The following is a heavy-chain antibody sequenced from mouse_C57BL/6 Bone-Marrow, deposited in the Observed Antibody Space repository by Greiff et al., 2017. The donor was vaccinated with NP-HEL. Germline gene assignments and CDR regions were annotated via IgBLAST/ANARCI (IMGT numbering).Heavy chain of an antibody. V-gene: IGHV3-8*01. D-gene: IGHD1-1*01. J-gene: IGHJ1*03. CDR2: ISYSGST. CDR1: GYSITSDY. Sequence: EVKLMESGPGLAKPSQTLSLPCSVTGYSITSDYWNWIRKFPGNKLEYMGYISYSGSTYYNPSLKSRISITRDTSKNQYYLQLNSVTTEDTATYYCARAIHYDGSSYWYFDVWGTGTTVTVSS. CDR3: ARAIHYDGSSYWYFDV.